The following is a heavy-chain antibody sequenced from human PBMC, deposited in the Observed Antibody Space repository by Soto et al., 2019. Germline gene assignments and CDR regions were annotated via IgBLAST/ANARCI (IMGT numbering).Heavy chain of an antibody. CDR3: ARDRRARGSYSLYYYYGMDV. CDR1: GYTFTGYY. D-gene: IGHD1-26*01. Sequence: ASVKVSCKASGYTFTGYYMHWVRQAPGQGLEWMGWISAYNGNTKYAQKLQGKVTMTTDTSTSTAYMELRSLRSDDTAVYYCARDRRARGSYSLYYYYGMDVWGQGNTVTASS. J-gene: IGHJ6*02. CDR2: ISAYNGNT. V-gene: IGHV1-18*04.